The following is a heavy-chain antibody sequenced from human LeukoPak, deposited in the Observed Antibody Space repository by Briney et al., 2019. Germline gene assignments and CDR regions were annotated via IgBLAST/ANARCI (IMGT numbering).Heavy chain of an antibody. CDR2: INHSGST. CDR3: ARGRTGGKPHTDYYYVRRGGWFDP. CDR1: GGSFIGYY. J-gene: IGHJ5*02. Sequence: PSETLSLTCAVYGGSFIGYYWSWIRRPPGKGLEWIGEINHSGSTSYYPSLKSRVTISEDTSKNQCYLKLSSVTAADTAVYYCARGRTGGKPHTDYYYVRRGGWFDPWGQGTLVTVSS. D-gene: IGHD3-22*01. V-gene: IGHV4-34*01.